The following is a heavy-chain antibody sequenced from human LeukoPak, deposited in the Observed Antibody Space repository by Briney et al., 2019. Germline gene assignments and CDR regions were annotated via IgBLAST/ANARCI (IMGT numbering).Heavy chain of an antibody. Sequence: SETLFLTCTVSGGSISSYYWSWIRQPPGKGLEWIGYIYYSGSTNYNPSLKSRVTISVDTSKNQFSLKLSSVTAADTAVYYCARSLSLGATITFDYWGQGTLVTVSS. CDR1: GGSISSYY. CDR3: ARSLSLGATITFDY. V-gene: IGHV4-59*01. J-gene: IGHJ4*02. CDR2: IYYSGST. D-gene: IGHD1-26*01.